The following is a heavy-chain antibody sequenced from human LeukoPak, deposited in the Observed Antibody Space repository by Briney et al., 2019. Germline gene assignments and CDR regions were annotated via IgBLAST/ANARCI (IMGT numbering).Heavy chain of an antibody. CDR1: GFTFSRYA. J-gene: IGHJ4*02. D-gene: IGHD3-22*01. CDR2: ISGSGGST. Sequence: PGGSLRLSCAASGFTFSRYAMSWVRQAPGKGLEWVSAISGSGGSTYYADSVKGRFTISRDNSKNTLYLQMDSLRAEDTAVYYCAKESAKYYYDSSGYPTVDWGQGTLVTVSS. CDR3: AKESAKYYYDSSGYPTVD. V-gene: IGHV3-23*01.